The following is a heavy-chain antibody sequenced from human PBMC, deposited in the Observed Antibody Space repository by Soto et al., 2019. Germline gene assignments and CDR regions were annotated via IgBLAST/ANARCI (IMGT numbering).Heavy chain of an antibody. Sequence: ASVKVSCKASGGTFSSYAISWVRQAPGQGLEWMGGIIPIFGTANYAQKFQGRVTITADESTSTAYMELSSLRSEDTAVYYCARDLIVVVPAATATPVYYYYYGMDVWGQGTTVTV. D-gene: IGHD2-2*01. CDR3: ARDLIVVVPAATATPVYYYYYGMDV. CDR1: GGTFSSYA. J-gene: IGHJ6*02. CDR2: IIPIFGTA. V-gene: IGHV1-69*13.